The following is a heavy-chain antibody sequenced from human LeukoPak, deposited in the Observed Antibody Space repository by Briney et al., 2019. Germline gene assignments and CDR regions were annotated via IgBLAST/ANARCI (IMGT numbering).Heavy chain of an antibody. CDR3: ARHLKTGRGYCSSTSCYGHYYYGMDV. Sequence: LETLSLTCTVSGGSISSYYWSWIRQPPGKGLEWIGYIYYSGSTNYNPSLKSRVTISVDTSKNQFSLKLSSVTAADTAVYYCARHLKTGRGYCSSTSCYGHYYYGMDVWGQGTTVTVSS. D-gene: IGHD2-2*01. J-gene: IGHJ6*02. V-gene: IGHV4-59*08. CDR2: IYYSGST. CDR1: GGSISSYY.